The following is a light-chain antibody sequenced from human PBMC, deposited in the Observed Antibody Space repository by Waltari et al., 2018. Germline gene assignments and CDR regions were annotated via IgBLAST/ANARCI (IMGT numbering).Light chain of an antibody. CDR2: LGS. V-gene: IGKV2-28*01. J-gene: IGKJ3*01. CDR1: QSLLHSNGYNY. CDR3: MQALQTPFT. Sequence: DIVMTQSPLSLPVTPGEPASISCRSSQSLLHSNGYNYLDWDLQKPGQSRQLLIYLGSNPSPVVPDRFSGGGSGTDFTLKISRVEAEDVGVYYCMQALQTPFTFGPGTKVDIK.